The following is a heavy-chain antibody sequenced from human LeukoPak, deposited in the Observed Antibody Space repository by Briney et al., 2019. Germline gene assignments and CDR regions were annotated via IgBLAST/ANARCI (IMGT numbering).Heavy chain of an antibody. CDR1: GGSITSYY. D-gene: IGHD4-23*01. CDR2: FYYTGST. J-gene: IGHJ4*02. CDR3: ARAPPDGGNSGLYY. Sequence: SETLSLTCTVSGGSITSYYWSWIRQPPGKGLEWIGHFYYTGSTNYNPSLKSRVTISAETSRNQFSLRLNSVTAADTAVYYCARAPPDGGNSGLYYWGQGTLATVSS. V-gene: IGHV4-59*12.